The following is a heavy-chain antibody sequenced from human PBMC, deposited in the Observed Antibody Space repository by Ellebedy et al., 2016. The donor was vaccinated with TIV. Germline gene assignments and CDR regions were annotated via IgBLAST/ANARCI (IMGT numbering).Heavy chain of an antibody. CDR2: IYPGDSDT. D-gene: IGHD4-17*01. CDR3: ARHMGLTTVTTNDAFDI. J-gene: IGHJ3*02. CDR1: GYSFTSYW. Sequence: GGSLRLSXKGSGYSFTSYWIGWVRQMPGKGLEWMGIIYPGDSDTRYSPSFQGQVTISADKSISTAYLQWSSLKASDTAMYYCARHMGLTTVTTNDAFDIWGQGTMVTVSS. V-gene: IGHV5-51*01.